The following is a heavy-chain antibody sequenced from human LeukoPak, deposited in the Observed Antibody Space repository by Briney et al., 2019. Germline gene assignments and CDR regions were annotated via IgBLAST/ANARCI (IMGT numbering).Heavy chain of an antibody. CDR3: AKGIYSSGWSYFDY. Sequence: GGSLRLSCAASGFTFSNSAMSWVRQAPGKGLEWVSTLSGSGITTYYADSVKGRFTISRDKSKNTLYLQMNSLRAEDTAVYYCAKGIYSSGWSYFDYWGHGTLVTVSS. D-gene: IGHD6-19*01. CDR2: LSGSGITT. J-gene: IGHJ4*01. CDR1: GFTFSNSA. V-gene: IGHV3-23*01.